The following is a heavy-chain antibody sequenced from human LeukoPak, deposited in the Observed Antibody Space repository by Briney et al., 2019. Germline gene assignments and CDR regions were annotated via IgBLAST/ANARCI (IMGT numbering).Heavy chain of an antibody. J-gene: IGHJ4*02. CDR3: ARGIVVVTLGMGYFDF. Sequence: PSETLSLTCSVSGASVSSGDYFWNWIRQSPGKGLEWIGYIYYSGSTNSNPSLKGRATISIDTSKNQFSLKLTSVTAADTAVYYCARGIVVVTLGMGYFDFWGQGSLVTVSS. V-gene: IGHV4-61*08. D-gene: IGHD2-21*02. CDR1: GASVSSGDYF. CDR2: IYYSGST.